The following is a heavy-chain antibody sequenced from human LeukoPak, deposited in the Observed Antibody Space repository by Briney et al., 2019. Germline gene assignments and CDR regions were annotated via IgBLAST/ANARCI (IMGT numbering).Heavy chain of an antibody. Sequence: GGSLRLSCVVSRFTFNNHWMYWVRQAPGKGLEWVSSMSSSSSYMYYADSVKGRFTISRDNAKSLLYLQMNNLRAEDTAVYYCARGEYHYDSSGYYWDWGQGTLVTVS. CDR2: MSSSSSYM. CDR3: ARGEYHYDSSGYYWD. V-gene: IGHV3-21*01. D-gene: IGHD3-22*01. J-gene: IGHJ4*02. CDR1: RFTFNNHW.